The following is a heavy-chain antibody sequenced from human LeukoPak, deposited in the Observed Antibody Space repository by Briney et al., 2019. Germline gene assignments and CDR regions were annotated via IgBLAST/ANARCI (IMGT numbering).Heavy chain of an antibody. CDR2: ITGSGDGT. J-gene: IGHJ2*01. CDR1: GFTFRNYA. D-gene: IGHD1-26*01. CDR3: AKDRTVGASYWYFDL. V-gene: IGHV3-23*01. Sequence: GGSLRLSCAASGFTFRNYAMSWVRQAPGKGLEWVSAITGSGDGTYYANSVKGRFTISRDSSKNTLFLHMNTLRAEDTAIYYCAKDRTVGASYWYFDLWGRGTLVTVSS.